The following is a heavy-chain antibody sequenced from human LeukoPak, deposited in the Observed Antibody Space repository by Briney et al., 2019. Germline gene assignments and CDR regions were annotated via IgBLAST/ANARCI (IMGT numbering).Heavy chain of an antibody. CDR2: IYYGGST. V-gene: IGHV4-59*11. CDR3: ARDYYDSSGPYYFDY. J-gene: IGHJ4*02. CDR1: GGSISSHY. D-gene: IGHD3-22*01. Sequence: SETLSLTCTVSGGSISSHYWSWIRQPPGKGLEWIGYIYYGGSTNYNPSLKSRVTISVDTSKNQFSLKLSSVTAADTAVYYCARDYYDSSGPYYFDYWGQGTLVTVSS.